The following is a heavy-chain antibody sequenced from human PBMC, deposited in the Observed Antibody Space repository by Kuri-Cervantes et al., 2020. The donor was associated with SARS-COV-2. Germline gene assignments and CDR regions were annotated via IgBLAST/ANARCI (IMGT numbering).Heavy chain of an antibody. J-gene: IGHJ4*02. CDR2: MSYDGSNK. Sequence: GGSLRLSCAGSGFTFSSYAMHWVRQAPGKGLEWSAVMSYDGSNKYYADSVKGRFTISRDNSKNTLYLQMNSLRTGDSAVYYCARVSSSSSDYWGQGTLVTVSS. D-gene: IGHD6-13*01. CDR3: ARVSSSSSDY. CDR1: GFTFSSYA. V-gene: IGHV3-30-3*01.